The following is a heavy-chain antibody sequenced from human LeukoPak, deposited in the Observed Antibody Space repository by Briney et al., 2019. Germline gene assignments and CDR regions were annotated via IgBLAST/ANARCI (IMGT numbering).Heavy chain of an antibody. CDR2: IRPEVREK. V-gene: IGHV3-7*01. J-gene: IGHJ4*02. D-gene: IGHD2-2*01. Sequence: RGPLRLSCAASRFPSSIFWMNWVRQTPGGGPEWLANIRPEVREKYDMDSLRGRFTISTDKATNSVCLYMRKLRDDDTGVYYCSGGDSSRSPWAYWGQGTLVSVSS. CDR3: SGGDSSRSPWAY. CDR1: RFPSSIFW.